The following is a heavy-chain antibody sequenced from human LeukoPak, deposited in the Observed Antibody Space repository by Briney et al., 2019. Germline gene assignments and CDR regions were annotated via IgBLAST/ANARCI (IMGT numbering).Heavy chain of an antibody. V-gene: IGHV4-39*07. J-gene: IGHJ6*04. D-gene: IGHD2-15*01. CDR1: GGSISSSSYY. Sequence: PSETLSLTCTVSGGSISSSSYYWGWIRQPPGKGLEWIGSIYYSGSTYYNPSLKSRVTISVDTSKNQFSLKLSSVTAADTAVYYCARIGVVVAATDVDVWGKGTTVTVSS. CDR2: IYYSGST. CDR3: ARIGVVVAATDVDV.